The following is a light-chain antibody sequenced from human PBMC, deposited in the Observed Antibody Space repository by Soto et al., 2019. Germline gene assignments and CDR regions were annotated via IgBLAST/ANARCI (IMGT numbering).Light chain of an antibody. CDR3: QQSYRSLPT. CDR1: QNIAIY. Sequence: DIQMTQSPSSLSASVGGRVTITCRASQNIAIYLNWYQQKAGKAPNLLIFGATSLRSGVPSRFSASGSGTDFTLTISSLQPEDFGTYYCQQSYRSLPTFGPGTKVEI. CDR2: GAT. V-gene: IGKV1-39*01. J-gene: IGKJ3*01.